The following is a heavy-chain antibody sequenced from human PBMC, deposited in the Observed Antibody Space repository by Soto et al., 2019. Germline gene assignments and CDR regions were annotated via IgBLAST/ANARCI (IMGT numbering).Heavy chain of an antibody. J-gene: IGHJ6*02. V-gene: IGHV3-30-3*01. Sequence: GGSLRLSCAASGFTFSSYAMHWVRQAPGKGLEWVAVISYDGSNKYYADSVKGRFTISRDNSKNTLYLQMNSLRAEDTAVYYCARPMVMFDYYYYYGMDVWGQGTTVTVSS. CDR1: GFTFSSYA. CDR2: ISYDGSNK. CDR3: ARPMVMFDYYYYYGMDV. D-gene: IGHD5-18*01.